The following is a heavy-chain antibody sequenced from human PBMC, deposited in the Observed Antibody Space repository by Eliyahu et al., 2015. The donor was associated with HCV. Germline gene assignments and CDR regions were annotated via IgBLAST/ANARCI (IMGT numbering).Heavy chain of an antibody. V-gene: IGHV3-74*01. Sequence: EVQLVESGGGLVQPGGSLRLSCAASGFTFSXXWMPWVRQAPGKGLVWVSRINSDGSSTSYADSVKGRFTISRDNAKNTLYLQMNSLRAEDTAVYYCARGTYDYVWGSYGYFDYWGQGTLVTVSS. J-gene: IGHJ4*02. CDR2: INSDGSST. CDR3: ARGTYDYVWGSYGYFDY. CDR1: GFTFSXXW. D-gene: IGHD3-16*01.